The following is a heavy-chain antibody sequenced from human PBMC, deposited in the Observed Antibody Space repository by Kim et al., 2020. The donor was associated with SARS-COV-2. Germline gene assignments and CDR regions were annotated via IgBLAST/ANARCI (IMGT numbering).Heavy chain of an antibody. CDR1: GYTLTNLH. J-gene: IGHJ4*02. V-gene: IGHV1-2*02. Sequence: ASVKVSCKASGYTLTNLHIHWVRQAPGQGLEWMGCFNPKGGGTNYAQKFQGRVAMTRDTSINTAYMELSSLGSDYTAVYYCAREAESFDYWGQGSLVTVSS. D-gene: IGHD3-10*01. CDR3: AREAESFDY. CDR2: FNPKGGGT.